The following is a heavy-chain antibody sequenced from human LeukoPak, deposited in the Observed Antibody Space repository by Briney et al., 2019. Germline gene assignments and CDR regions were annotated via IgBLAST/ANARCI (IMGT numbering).Heavy chain of an antibody. CDR3: ATRPDGNDVPYFDY. J-gene: IGHJ4*02. CDR1: GLTVGFKC. Sequence: GGSLRLSCAASGLTVGFKCMSWVRQAPGNGLEWVSIIYSGGSSYYADSVKGRFTVSRDTSKNTLYLQMNSLRAEDTAVYYCATRPDGNDVPYFDYWGQGTLVTVSS. V-gene: IGHV3-66*01. CDR2: IYSGGSS. D-gene: IGHD5-12*01.